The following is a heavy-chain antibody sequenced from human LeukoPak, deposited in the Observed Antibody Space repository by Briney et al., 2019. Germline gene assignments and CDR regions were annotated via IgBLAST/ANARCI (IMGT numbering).Heavy chain of an antibody. Sequence: GGSLRLSCAASGFTFSSYGMHWVRQAPGKGLEWVAFIRFDGSNKYFADSVKGRFTISRDNSKNTLYPQMNNLRAEDTAVYYCAKDPQLTIWGQGTMVTVSS. J-gene: IGHJ3*02. CDR1: GFTFSSYG. D-gene: IGHD3-9*01. CDR3: AKDPQLTI. V-gene: IGHV3-30*02. CDR2: IRFDGSNK.